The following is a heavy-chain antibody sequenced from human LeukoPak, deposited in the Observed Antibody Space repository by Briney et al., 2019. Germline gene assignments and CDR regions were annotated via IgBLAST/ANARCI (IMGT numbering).Heavy chain of an antibody. CDR3: ANSAAVGTFY. Sequence: GGSLRLSCAASGFTFSSYAMSWVRQAPGKGLEWVSAISGSGGSTYYADSVKGRFTIFRDNSKDTLYLQMNSLRAEDTAIYYCANSAAVGTFYWGQGTLVTVSS. CDR2: ISGSGGST. D-gene: IGHD6-13*01. V-gene: IGHV3-23*01. CDR1: GFTFSSYA. J-gene: IGHJ4*02.